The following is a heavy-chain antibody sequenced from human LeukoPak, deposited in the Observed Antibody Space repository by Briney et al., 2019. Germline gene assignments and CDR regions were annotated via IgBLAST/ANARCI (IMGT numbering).Heavy chain of an antibody. J-gene: IGHJ4*02. CDR3: VGGSGY. CDR1: GFTFSSYC. Sequence: GGSLTLSCVASGFTFSSYCMNWVRQAPGKGLEWVANIKQDGSEKYYVDSVKGRFTISRDNAKNSLYLQMNSLRAEDTAIYYCVGGSGYWGQGTLVTVSS. CDR2: IKQDGSEK. V-gene: IGHV3-7*01. D-gene: IGHD5-12*01.